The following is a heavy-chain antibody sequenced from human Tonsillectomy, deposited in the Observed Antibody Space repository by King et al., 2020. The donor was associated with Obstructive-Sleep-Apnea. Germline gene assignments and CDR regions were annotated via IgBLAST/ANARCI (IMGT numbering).Heavy chain of an antibody. CDR3: ARDLNVWFGELHGPP. CDR1: GGSISINTYY. CDR2: IYYSVST. D-gene: IGHD3-10*01. J-gene: IGHJ5*02. Sequence: QLQESGPVLVKPSETLSLTCTVSGGSISINTYYWGWFRQPPGKGLEWMGRIYYSVSTYYNPSLKSLVPISVDTSKTQYSLKLTSVTAADTAVYYCARDLNVWFGELHGPPWGQGTLVTVSS. V-gene: IGHV4-39*07.